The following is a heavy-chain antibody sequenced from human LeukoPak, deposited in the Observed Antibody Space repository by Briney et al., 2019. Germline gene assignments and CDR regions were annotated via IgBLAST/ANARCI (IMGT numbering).Heavy chain of an antibody. V-gene: IGHV1-8*01. CDR3: ARGYNSGWYYFDY. Sequence: GASVKVSCRASGYTFTSYDINWVRQATGQGLEWMGWMNPNSGNTGYAQKFQGRVTMTRNSSISTAYMELSSLRSEDTAVYYCARGYNSGWYYFDYWGQGTLVTVSS. CDR2: MNPNSGNT. J-gene: IGHJ4*02. D-gene: IGHD6-19*01. CDR1: GYTFTSYD.